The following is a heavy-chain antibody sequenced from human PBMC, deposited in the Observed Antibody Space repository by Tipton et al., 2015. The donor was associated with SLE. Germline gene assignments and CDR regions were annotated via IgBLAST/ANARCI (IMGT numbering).Heavy chain of an antibody. CDR1: GESFSGYL. CDR3: ARVTSYDFWSGSLPGYFDF. CDR2: IDHGGST. V-gene: IGHV4-34*01. D-gene: IGHD3-3*01. J-gene: IGHJ4*02. Sequence: TLSLTCTVYGESFSGYLWTWIRQSPGKGLEWIGEIDHGGSTNYRPSLESRVTISLDPSKNQFSLTLSSVTAADTAVYYCARVTSYDFWSGSLPGYFDFWGQGILVTVSS.